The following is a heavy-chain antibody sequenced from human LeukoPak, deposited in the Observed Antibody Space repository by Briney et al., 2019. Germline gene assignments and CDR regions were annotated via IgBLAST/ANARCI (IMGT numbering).Heavy chain of an antibody. CDR2: IYTSGST. CDR1: GGSISSYY. V-gene: IGHV4-4*07. J-gene: IGHJ6*03. D-gene: IGHD3-3*01. Sequence: SETLSLTCTVSGGSISSYYWNWIRQPAGKGLEWIGRIYTSGSTNYNPSLKSRVTMSVDTSKNQFSLKLSSVTAADTAVYYCARGLTIFGVDRMGCYMDVWGKGTTVTVSS. CDR3: ARGLTIFGVDRMGCYMDV.